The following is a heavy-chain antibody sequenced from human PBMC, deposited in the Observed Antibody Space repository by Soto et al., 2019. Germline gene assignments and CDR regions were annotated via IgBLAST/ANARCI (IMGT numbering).Heavy chain of an antibody. Sequence: EVQLVESGGGLVKPGGSLGLSCAASGFTFSNAWMSWVRQAPGKGLEWVGRIKSKTDGGTTDYAAPVKGRFTISRDDSKNTLYLQMNSLKTEDTAVYYCSTRITIFGVTAYGMDVWGQGTTVTVSS. J-gene: IGHJ6*02. CDR3: STRITIFGVTAYGMDV. D-gene: IGHD3-3*01. V-gene: IGHV3-15*01. CDR2: IKSKTDGGTT. CDR1: GFTFSNAW.